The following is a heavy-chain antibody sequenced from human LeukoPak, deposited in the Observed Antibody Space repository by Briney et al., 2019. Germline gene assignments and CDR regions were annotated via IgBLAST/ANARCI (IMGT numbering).Heavy chain of an antibody. CDR3: ASDTGSMAARFFDN. J-gene: IGHJ4*02. Sequence: GGSLRLSCVASGFTVSTNYMSWVRQAPGKGLEWVSVIYSGGSTYYADSVKGRFTISRDNSKNTLYLQMNSLRAEDTAVYYCASDTGSMAARFFDNWGQGTLVTVSS. CDR1: GFTVSTNY. CDR2: IYSGGST. D-gene: IGHD2-8*02. V-gene: IGHV3-53*01.